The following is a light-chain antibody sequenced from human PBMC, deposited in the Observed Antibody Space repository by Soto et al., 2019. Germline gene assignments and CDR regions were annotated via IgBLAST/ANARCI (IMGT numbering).Light chain of an antibody. CDR2: DNY. J-gene: IGLJ2*01. V-gene: IGLV1-51*01. Sequence: QSVLTQPPSVSAAPGQKVTISCSGSSSNIGSNYVSWYQHLPGAAPRLLIYDNYKRPSGIPDRFSGSKSGTSATLGISGLQTGDEADYYCVTWDNSLSSVLFGGGTQLTVL. CDR1: SSNIGSNY. CDR3: VTWDNSLSSVL.